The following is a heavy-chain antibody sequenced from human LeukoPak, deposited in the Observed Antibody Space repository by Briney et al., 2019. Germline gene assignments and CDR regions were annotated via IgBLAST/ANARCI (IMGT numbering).Heavy chain of an antibody. J-gene: IGHJ4*02. CDR2: ISNDGSNK. Sequence: GGSLRLSCAASGFTFTTYAMHWVRQAPGKGLEWVAVISNDGSNKYYADSVRGRFTISRGNSKNTLYLHMNSLRAEDTAVYYCARDGVTVTSFYYFDCWGQGTLVTVSS. CDR3: ARDGVTVTSFYYFDC. V-gene: IGHV3-30*04. CDR1: GFTFTTYA. D-gene: IGHD4-11*01.